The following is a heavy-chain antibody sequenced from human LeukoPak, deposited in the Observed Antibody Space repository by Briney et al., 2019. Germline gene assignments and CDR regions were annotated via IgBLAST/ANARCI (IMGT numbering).Heavy chain of an antibody. CDR1: GFVFSIYT. Sequence: GGSLRLSCSASGFVFSIYTMYWVRQTPGKGPEYVSTISGSGNGFSIYYADSVKGRFTISRDNSKNTLYLQMNSLRAEDTAVYYCAKDFEQWLVLENYFDYWGQGTLVTVSS. J-gene: IGHJ4*02. CDR3: AKDFEQWLVLENYFDY. CDR2: ISGSGNGFSI. D-gene: IGHD6-19*01. V-gene: IGHV3-64*04.